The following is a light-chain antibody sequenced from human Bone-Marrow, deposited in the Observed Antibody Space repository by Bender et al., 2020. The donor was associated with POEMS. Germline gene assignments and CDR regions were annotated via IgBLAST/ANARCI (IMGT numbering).Light chain of an antibody. V-gene: IGLV2-23*02. Sequence: QSALTQPASVSGSPGQSITISCTGTSTDVGSYIIVSWYQQHPGKAPKLMIYETTKRPSGVSNRFSASKSGSTASLTISGLQAEDEADYYCCSYAGDKTFVLFGGGTKLTVL. J-gene: IGLJ2*01. CDR3: CSYAGDKTFVL. CDR1: STDVGSYII. CDR2: ETT.